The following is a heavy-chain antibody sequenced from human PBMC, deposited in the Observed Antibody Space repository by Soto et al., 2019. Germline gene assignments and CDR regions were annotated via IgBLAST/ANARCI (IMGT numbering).Heavy chain of an antibody. Sequence: PSETLSLTCAVYGGSFSGYYWSWIRQPPGKGLEWIGEINHSGSTNYNPSLKSRVTISVDTSKNQFSLKLSSVTAADTAVYYCARVGGDYLPYNWFDPWGQGTLVTVSS. V-gene: IGHV4-34*01. J-gene: IGHJ5*02. CDR1: GGSFSGYY. CDR3: ARVGGDYLPYNWFDP. CDR2: INHSGST. D-gene: IGHD4-17*01.